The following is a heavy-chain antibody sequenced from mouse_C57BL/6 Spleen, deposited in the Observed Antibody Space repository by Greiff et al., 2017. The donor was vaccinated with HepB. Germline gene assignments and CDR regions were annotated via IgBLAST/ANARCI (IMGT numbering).Heavy chain of an antibody. D-gene: IGHD1-1*01. J-gene: IGHJ4*01. V-gene: IGHV2-9-1*01. Sequence: VKVVESGPGLVAPSQSLSITCTVSGFSLTSYAISWVRQPPGKGLEWLGVIWTGGGTNYNSALKSRLSISKDNSKSQVFLKMNSLQTDDTARYYCARNPYYYGNAMDYWGQGTSVTVSS. CDR1: GFSLTSYA. CDR2: IWTGGGT. CDR3: ARNPYYYGNAMDY.